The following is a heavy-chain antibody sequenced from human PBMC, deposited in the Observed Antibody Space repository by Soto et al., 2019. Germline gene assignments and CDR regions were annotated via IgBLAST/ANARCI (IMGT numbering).Heavy chain of an antibody. CDR3: AKESITTRCTPSGV. J-gene: IGHJ4*02. V-gene: IGHV3-23*01. CDR1: GFTFSSYA. D-gene: IGHD3-3*01. CDR2: ISGSGFST. Sequence: EVQLLESGGGLVQPGGSLRLSCAASGFTFSSYAMSWVRQAPGKGLEWVSAISGSGFSTYSADSVKGRFTISRDNSKNSLYLQMNSLRADDTDVYFCAKESITTRCTPSGVWGQGTLVNVSS.